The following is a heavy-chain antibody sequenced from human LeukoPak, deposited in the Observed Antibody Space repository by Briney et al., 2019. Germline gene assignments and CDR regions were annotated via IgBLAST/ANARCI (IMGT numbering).Heavy chain of an antibody. D-gene: IGHD6-19*01. CDR1: GFTFDDYA. CDR2: ISWNSGSI. Sequence: GGSLRLSCAASGFTFDDYAMHWVRQAPGKGLEWVSGISWNSGSIGYGDSVKGRFTISRDNAKNSLYLQMNSLRAEDTALYYCAKDSSLSVAGLFDYWGQGTLVTVSS. J-gene: IGHJ4*02. V-gene: IGHV3-9*01. CDR3: AKDSSLSVAGLFDY.